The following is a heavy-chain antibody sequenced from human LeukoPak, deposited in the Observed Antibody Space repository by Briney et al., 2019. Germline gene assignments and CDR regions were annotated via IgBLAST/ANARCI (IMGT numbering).Heavy chain of an antibody. J-gene: IGHJ3*02. D-gene: IGHD6-13*01. CDR2: IYTSGST. V-gene: IGHV4-4*07. CDR1: GGSISRYY. Sequence: SETLSLTCTVSGGSISRYYWSWIRQPAGKGLEWIGRIYTSGSTNYNPSLKSRVTMSVDTSKNQFSLKLSSVTAADTAMYYCARRTSSAAEAFDIWGQGTMVTVSS. CDR3: ARRTSSAAEAFDI.